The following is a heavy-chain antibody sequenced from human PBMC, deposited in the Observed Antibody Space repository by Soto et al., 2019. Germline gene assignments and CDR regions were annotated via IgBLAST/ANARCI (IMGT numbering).Heavy chain of an antibody. J-gene: IGHJ6*02. V-gene: IGHV1-69*18. CDR3: AREGRHDILTGLGVMDV. Sequence: QVQLVQSGPEVKKPGSSVKVSCKTSGGTFTTFAISWVRQAPGQGPQWMGRLIPIFGTSIYAQNFQDRVTITGDASTSTAYMELRSLRSEDTAVYFCAREGRHDILTGLGVMDVWGQGTTVIVSS. CDR1: GGTFTTFA. D-gene: IGHD3-9*01. CDR2: LIPIFGTS.